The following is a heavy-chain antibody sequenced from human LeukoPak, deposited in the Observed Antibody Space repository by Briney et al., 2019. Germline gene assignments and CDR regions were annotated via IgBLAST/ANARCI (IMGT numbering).Heavy chain of an antibody. D-gene: IGHD6-19*01. CDR1: GFTFSSYS. J-gene: IGHJ4*02. V-gene: IGHV3-48*01. CDR2: ISSSSSTI. Sequence: GGSLRLSCAASGFTFSSYSMNWVRQAPGKGLEWVSYISSSSSTIYYADSVKGRFTISRDNAKNSLYLQMNGLRAEDTAVYYCARVGQWLVGGHYFDYWGQGTLVTVSS. CDR3: ARVGQWLVGGHYFDY.